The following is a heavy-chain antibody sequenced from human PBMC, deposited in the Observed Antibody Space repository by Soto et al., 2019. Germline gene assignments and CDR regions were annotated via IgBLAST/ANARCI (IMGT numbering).Heavy chain of an antibody. D-gene: IGHD3-3*01. J-gene: IGHJ6*02. CDR2: IIPVFGTA. V-gene: IGHV1-69*13. CDR1: GGTFSSYA. Sequence: ASVKVSCKASGGTFSSYAISWVRQAPGQGLEWMGGIIPVFGTANYAQKFQGRVTITADESTSTAYMELSSLRSEDTAVYYCAKEHVLRFLEWLSAPRPPYYYYGMDVWGQGTTVTVSS. CDR3: AKEHVLRFLEWLSAPRPPYYYYGMDV.